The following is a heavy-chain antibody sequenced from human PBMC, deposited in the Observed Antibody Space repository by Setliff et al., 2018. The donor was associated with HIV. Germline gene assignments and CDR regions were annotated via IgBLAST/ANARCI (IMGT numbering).Heavy chain of an antibody. D-gene: IGHD2-2*01. CDR1: GYTFTNFG. J-gene: IGHJ5*02. CDR3: ARWSCGRATCYDSPYNWFEP. CDR2: VSPYNGHT. Sequence: ASVKVSCKASGYTFTNFGVGWVRQAPGQGLEWMGWVSPYNGHTKYAQRFQGRVTMSTDTSTSTIYMELTSLRSDDTAVYYCARWSCGRATCYDSPYNWFEPWGQGTRVTVS. V-gene: IGHV1-18*01.